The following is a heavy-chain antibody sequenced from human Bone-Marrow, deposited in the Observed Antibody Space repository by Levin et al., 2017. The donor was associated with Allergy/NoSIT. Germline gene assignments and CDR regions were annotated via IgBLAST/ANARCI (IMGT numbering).Heavy chain of an antibody. V-gene: IGHV3-74*01. Sequence: GESLKISCSASGFNFSSYWMHWVRQAPGKGLVWVSRINRDGSSTSYADSVKGRFIISRDNAKNTLYLQMNSLRAEDTSVYYCARDRVTTNWYFDLWSRGTLVTVSS. D-gene: IGHD4-17*01. J-gene: IGHJ2*01. CDR2: INRDGSST. CDR1: GFNFSSYW. CDR3: ARDRVTTNWYFDL.